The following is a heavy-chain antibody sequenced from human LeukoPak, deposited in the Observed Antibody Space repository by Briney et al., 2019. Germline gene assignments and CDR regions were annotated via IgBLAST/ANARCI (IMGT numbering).Heavy chain of an antibody. D-gene: IGHD4-17*01. J-gene: IGHJ4*02. CDR1: GFTVSSYE. CDR2: ITSSGNTI. Sequence: GGSLRLSCAASGFTVSSYEMNWVRQAPGKELEWVSYITSSGNTIYYADSVKGRFTISRDNAKNSLYLQMDSLRAEDTAVYYCARLTTMTTTGGPFDYWGQGTLVTVSS. CDR3: ARLTTMTTTGGPFDY. V-gene: IGHV3-48*03.